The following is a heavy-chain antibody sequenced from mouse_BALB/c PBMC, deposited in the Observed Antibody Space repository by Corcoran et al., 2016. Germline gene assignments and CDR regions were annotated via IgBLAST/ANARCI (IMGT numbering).Heavy chain of an antibody. Sequence: EVQLQQSGPELVKPGASMKISCKASGYSFTDYTMHWVKQSHGKNLAWLGLINPYNGGTSYNQKFKGNATLTVDKSSSTAYMELLSLTSDDSAVYYCARPYYGSSYDYFDVWGAGTTVTVSS. CDR3: ARPYYGSSYDYFDV. J-gene: IGHJ1*01. V-gene: IGHV1-18*01. CDR1: GYSFTDYT. D-gene: IGHD1-1*01. CDR2: INPYNGGT.